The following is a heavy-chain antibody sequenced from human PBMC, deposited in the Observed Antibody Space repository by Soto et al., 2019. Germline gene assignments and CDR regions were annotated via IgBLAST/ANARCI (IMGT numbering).Heavy chain of an antibody. D-gene: IGHD3-22*01. J-gene: IGHJ4*02. CDR1: GGTFSSYA. CDR2: IIPIFGTA. V-gene: IGHV1-69*01. Sequence: QVQLVRSGAEVKKPGSSVKVSCKASGGTFSSYAIIWVRQAPGQGLEWMGGIIPIFGTANYAQKFQGRVTITADESTSTAYMELSSLRAEDTAVYYCARGGKRYYYDSSGYSDYWGQGTLVTVSS. CDR3: ARGGKRYYYDSSGYSDY.